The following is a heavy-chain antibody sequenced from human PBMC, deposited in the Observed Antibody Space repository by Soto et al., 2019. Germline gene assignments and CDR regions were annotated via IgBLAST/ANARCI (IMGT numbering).Heavy chain of an antibody. D-gene: IGHD2-2*01. CDR3: AAKGYFFSTSCYEYYFDY. Sequence: SVKVSCKASGGTFSSYAISWVRQAPGQGLEWMGGIIPIFGTANYAQKFQGRVTITADESTSTAYMELSSLRSEDTAVYYCAAKGYFFSTSCYEYYFDYWGQGTLVTVSS. V-gene: IGHV1-69*13. CDR1: GGTFSSYA. CDR2: IIPIFGTA. J-gene: IGHJ4*02.